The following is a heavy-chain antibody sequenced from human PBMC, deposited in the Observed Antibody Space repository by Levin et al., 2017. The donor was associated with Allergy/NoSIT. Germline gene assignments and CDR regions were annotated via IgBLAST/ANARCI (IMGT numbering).Heavy chain of an antibody. CDR3: AKEGLLHSSAWYFDF. V-gene: IGHV3-23*01. J-gene: IGHJ4*02. D-gene: IGHD6-19*01. CDR1: GFGFSSSA. Sequence: LSLTCAASGFGFSSSAMNWVRQAPGKGLEWLSSISNSGSTYTADSVRGRFTISRDNSRNTVYLQMNSLRPEDTAIYYCAKEGLLHSSAWYFDFWGQGTQVAVSS. CDR2: ISNSGST.